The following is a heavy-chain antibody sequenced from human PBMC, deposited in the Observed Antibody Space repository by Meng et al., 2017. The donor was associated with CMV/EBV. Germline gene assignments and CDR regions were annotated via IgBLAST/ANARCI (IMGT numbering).Heavy chain of an antibody. CDR1: GFTFSSYD. V-gene: IGHV3-13*01. Sequence: GESLKISCAASGFTFSSYDMHWVRQATGKGLEWVSAIGTAGDTYYPGSVKGRFTISRENAKSSLYLQMNSLRAGDTAVYYCARSNWNYFDYWGQGTLVTVSS. CDR3: ARSNWNYFDY. D-gene: IGHD1-20*01. CDR2: IGTAGDT. J-gene: IGHJ4*02.